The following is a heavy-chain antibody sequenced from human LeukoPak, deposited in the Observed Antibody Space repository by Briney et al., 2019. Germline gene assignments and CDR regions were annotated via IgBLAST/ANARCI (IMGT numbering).Heavy chain of an antibody. V-gene: IGHV4-59*01. CDR3: ARGPLGRWVTIDY. CDR2: IYYSGST. J-gene: IGHJ4*02. D-gene: IGHD4-23*01. CDR1: GGSISSYY. Sequence: SETLSLTCTVSGGSISSYYWSWIRQPPGKGLEWIGYIYYSGSTNYNPSLKSRVTISVDTSRNQFSLKLSSVTAADTAVYYCARGPLGRWVTIDYWGQGALVTVSS.